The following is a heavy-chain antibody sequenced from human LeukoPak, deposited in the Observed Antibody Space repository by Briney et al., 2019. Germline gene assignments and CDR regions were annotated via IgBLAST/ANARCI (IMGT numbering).Heavy chain of an antibody. V-gene: IGHV3-53*01. CDR2: IYSGGST. CDR3: AKDRIWSGYSKYYFDY. CDR1: GFTVSSNY. D-gene: IGHD3-3*01. Sequence: GGSLRLSCAASGFTVSSNYMSWVRQAPGKGLEWVSVIYSGGSTYYADSVKGRFTISRDNSKNTLYLQINSLRAEDAAIYYCAKDRIWSGYSKYYFDYWGQGTLVTVSS. J-gene: IGHJ4*02.